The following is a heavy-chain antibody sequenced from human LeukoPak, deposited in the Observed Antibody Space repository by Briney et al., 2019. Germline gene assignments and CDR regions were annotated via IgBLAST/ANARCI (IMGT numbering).Heavy chain of an antibody. J-gene: IGHJ4*02. CDR1: GFTFNSYA. CDR3: AKAIHYGSGSYRYYFDG. D-gene: IGHD3-10*01. Sequence: PGGSLRLSCAASGFTFNSYAMSWVRQAPGKGLEWVSGISGSGGSTYYADSVKGRFTISRDNSKNTLYLQMNSLRAEDTAVYYCAKAIHYGSGSYRYYFDGWGQGTLVTVSS. V-gene: IGHV3-23*01. CDR2: ISGSGGST.